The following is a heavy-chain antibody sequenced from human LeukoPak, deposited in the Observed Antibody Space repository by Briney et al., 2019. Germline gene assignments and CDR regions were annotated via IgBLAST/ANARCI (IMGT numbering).Heavy chain of an antibody. CDR2: INSDGSEG. J-gene: IGHJ6*02. V-gene: IGHV3-7*03. CDR1: GFTFSGFW. CDR3: ARDRPHLQWLVLVETAYYYYGMDV. D-gene: IGHD6-19*01. Sequence: GGSLRLSCAVSGFTFSGFWMSWSRQAPGKGLEWVASINSDGSEGYYADVVKGRFTISRDNAKNSLYLQINSLRAEDTAVYYCARDRPHLQWLVLVETAYYYYGMDVWGQGTTVTVSS.